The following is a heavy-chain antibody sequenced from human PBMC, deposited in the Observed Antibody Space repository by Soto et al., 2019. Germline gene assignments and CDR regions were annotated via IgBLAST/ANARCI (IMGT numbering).Heavy chain of an antibody. J-gene: IGHJ6*02. V-gene: IGHV3-23*01. CDR3: AKAPGGLDSYNSAYYGMGV. D-gene: IGHD5-12*01. CDR1: GLTFSTYA. Sequence: EVHLLESGGDLVQPGGSLRLSCTASGLTFSTYAMSWVRQATGKELEWVSAIGGSGTGGRTYYAASVTGRCTISRDNSKSTVYLQMNRLRADDTALYYGAKAPGGLDSYNSAYYGMGVWGQGTTVTVSS. CDR2: IGGSGTGGRT.